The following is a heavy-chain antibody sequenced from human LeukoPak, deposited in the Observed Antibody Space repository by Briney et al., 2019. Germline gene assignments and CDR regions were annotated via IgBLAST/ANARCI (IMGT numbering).Heavy chain of an antibody. J-gene: IGHJ4*02. V-gene: IGHV3-21*01. CDR1: GFTFSSHS. CDR3: ASGIILGIAVAGTTVKGDY. Sequence: GGSLRLSCAASGFTFSSHSMNWVRQAPGKGLEWVSSISSSSSYIYYADSVKGRFTISRDNAKNSLYLQMNSLRAEDTAAYYCASGIILGIAVAGTTVKGDYWGQGTLVTVSS. D-gene: IGHD6-19*01. CDR2: ISSSSSYI.